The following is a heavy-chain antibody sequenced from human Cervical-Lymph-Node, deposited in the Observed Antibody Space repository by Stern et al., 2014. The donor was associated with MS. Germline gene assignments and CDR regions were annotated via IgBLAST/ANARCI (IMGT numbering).Heavy chain of an antibody. J-gene: IGHJ6*02. CDR1: GFTFFDYA. CDR2: ISGSGGNS. V-gene: IGHV3-23*04. CDR3: TKGRTVTGSGYGIDV. D-gene: IGHD6-19*01. Sequence: EVQLVQSGGGLVQPGESLRLSCAASGFTFFDYAMTWVRQAPGKGLEWISSISGSGGNSFYADSVKGRFIISRDNSKNTVDLQMNSLRAEDTAIYYCTKGRTVTGSGYGIDVWGQGTAVTVSS.